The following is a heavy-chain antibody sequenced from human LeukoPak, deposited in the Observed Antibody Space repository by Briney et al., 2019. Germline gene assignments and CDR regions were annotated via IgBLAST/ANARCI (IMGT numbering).Heavy chain of an antibody. Sequence: PGGSLRLSCAASGFTFTNYAMSWVRQAPGKGLVWVSRINSDGSTTSYADSVKGRFTISRDNAKNTLYLQMNSLRAEDTAVYYCARRGATRVAFDIWGQGTMVTVSS. CDR3: ARRGATRVAFDI. V-gene: IGHV3-74*01. J-gene: IGHJ3*02. D-gene: IGHD1-26*01. CDR1: GFTFTNYA. CDR2: INSDGSTT.